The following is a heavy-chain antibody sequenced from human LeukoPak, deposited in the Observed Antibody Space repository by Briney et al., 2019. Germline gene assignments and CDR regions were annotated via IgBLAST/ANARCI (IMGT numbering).Heavy chain of an antibody. CDR3: ARNESSAYHY. V-gene: IGHV1-18*01. Sequence: GASVKVSCKTSGYTFTSYGISWVRQAPGQGVEWVGWTSAYNGYAKSAQNDQGRASMTTDTSTSTAYMDLRSMRSSATHRYLSARNESSAYHYWGGGTLLSVPS. D-gene: IGHD3-3*01. CDR2: TSAYNGYA. CDR1: GYTFTSYG. J-gene: IGHJ4*02.